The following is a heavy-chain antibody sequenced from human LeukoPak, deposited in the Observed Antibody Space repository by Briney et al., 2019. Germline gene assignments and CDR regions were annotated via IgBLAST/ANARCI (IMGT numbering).Heavy chain of an antibody. CDR3: AKLHDYGDYDVGYFDY. Sequence: PGRSLRLSCAASGFTFSSYGMHWVRQAPGKGLEWVAVIWYDGSNKYYADSVKGRFTISRDNSKNTLYLQMNSLRAEDTAVYYCAKLHDYGDYDVGYFDYRGQGTLVTVSS. CDR2: IWYDGSNK. D-gene: IGHD4-17*01. V-gene: IGHV3-33*06. CDR1: GFTFSSYG. J-gene: IGHJ4*02.